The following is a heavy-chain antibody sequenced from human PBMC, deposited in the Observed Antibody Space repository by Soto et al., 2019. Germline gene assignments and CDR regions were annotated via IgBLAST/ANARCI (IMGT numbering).Heavy chain of an antibody. J-gene: IGHJ4*02. Sequence: EVQVVESGGGLVKPGGSLRLACAASGFPFSSFSWNWVRQAPGKGLEWVSSISPGGNSVYYADSVKGRVTISRENAKNALYLQMNNLRDNEAAVYYSARHRGPRGYYGIDYWGQGTLVTVSS. V-gene: IGHV3-21*02. CDR3: ARHRGPRGYYGIDY. CDR1: GFPFSSFS. CDR2: ISPGGNSV. D-gene: IGHD5-12*01.